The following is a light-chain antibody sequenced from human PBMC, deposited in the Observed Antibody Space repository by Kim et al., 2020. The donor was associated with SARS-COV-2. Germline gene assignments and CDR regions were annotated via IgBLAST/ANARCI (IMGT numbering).Light chain of an antibody. CDR2: DAS. CDR1: QTIGSY. CDR3: HQRSN. J-gene: IGKJ5*01. Sequence: GTLSLAPGERATLSCRASQTIGSYLGWYQHKPGQIPRLLIYDASNRATGIPARFSGSGSGTDFTLTISSLEPEDFAVYYCHQRSNFGQGTRLEIK. V-gene: IGKV3-11*01.